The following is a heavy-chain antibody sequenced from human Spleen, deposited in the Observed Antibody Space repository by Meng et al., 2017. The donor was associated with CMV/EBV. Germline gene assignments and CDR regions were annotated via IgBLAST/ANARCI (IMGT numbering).Heavy chain of an antibody. CDR2: INIDGSSA. CDR3: ARARYSSSYYFDY. CDR1: GFTLSSYW. D-gene: IGHD6-6*01. J-gene: IGHJ4*02. V-gene: IGHV3-74*01. Sequence: AAAGFTLSSYWMHWVRRAPGKGLVWVSRINIDGSSASYAGSVQGRFTISRDNAKNTLYLQMNSLRAEDTAVYYCARARYSSSYYFDYWGQGTLVTVSS.